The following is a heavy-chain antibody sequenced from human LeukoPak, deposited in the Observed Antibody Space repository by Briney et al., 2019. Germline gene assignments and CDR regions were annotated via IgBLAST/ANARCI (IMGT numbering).Heavy chain of an antibody. J-gene: IGHJ5*02. CDR2: INHSGST. V-gene: IGHV4-34*01. Sequence: PSETLSLTCAVYGGSFSGYYWSWIRKPPGRGLEWIGEINHSGSTNYNPSLKSRVTISVDTSKNQFSLKLSSVTAADTAVYYCARPRYGSGNSKSPFDPWGQGALVTVSS. CDR1: GGSFSGYY. D-gene: IGHD3-10*01. CDR3: ARPRYGSGNSKSPFDP.